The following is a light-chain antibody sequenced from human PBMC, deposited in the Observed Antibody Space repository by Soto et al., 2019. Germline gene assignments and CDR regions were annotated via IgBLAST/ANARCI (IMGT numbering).Light chain of an antibody. CDR1: QSVSNN. Sequence: EIVLTQSPDTLSLSPGERATLSCRASQSVSNNFLAWYQEKPGQAPRLLMYGASNRATGVPDRFSGSGSGTDFTLTISSLQSEDFALYYCQQYNNWPWTFGQGTKVDIK. CDR3: QQYNNWPWT. CDR2: GAS. J-gene: IGKJ1*01. V-gene: IGKV3D-15*01.